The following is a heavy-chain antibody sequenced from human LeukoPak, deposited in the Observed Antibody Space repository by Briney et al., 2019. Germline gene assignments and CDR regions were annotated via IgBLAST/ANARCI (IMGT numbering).Heavy chain of an antibody. CDR2: ISYDGSNK. J-gene: IGHJ4*02. V-gene: IGHV3-30*18. CDR1: GFTFSSYC. D-gene: IGHD3-16*01. CDR3: AKYSRTYDYVWGSNDY. Sequence: PGGSLRLSCAASGFTFSSYCMHWVRQAPGKGLEWVAVISYDGSNKYYADSVKGRFTISRDNSKNTLYLQMNSLRAEDTAVYYCAKYSRTYDYVWGSNDYWGQGTLVTVSS.